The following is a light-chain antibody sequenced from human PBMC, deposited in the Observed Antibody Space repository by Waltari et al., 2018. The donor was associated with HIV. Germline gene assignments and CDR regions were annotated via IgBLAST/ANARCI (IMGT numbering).Light chain of an antibody. CDR3: SSYTSRSSHV. CDR2: EVS. Sequence: QSALPQPASVSGSPGQSLPISCTGTRSDVGGYNSVSWYQQHPGNAPKLMLVEVSNRPSGVSYRFSGSKSGNTAALTISGLQAEDEADYYCSSYTSRSSHVFGTGTKVTVL. CDR1: RSDVGGYNS. J-gene: IGLJ1*01. V-gene: IGLV2-14*01.